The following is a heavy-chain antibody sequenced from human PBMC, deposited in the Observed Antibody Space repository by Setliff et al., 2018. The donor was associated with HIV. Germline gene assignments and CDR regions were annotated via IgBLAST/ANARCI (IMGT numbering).Heavy chain of an antibody. CDR1: GYTFTGYY. J-gene: IGHJ4*02. D-gene: IGHD3-22*01. V-gene: IGHV1-2*02. CDR2: INPNNGGT. CDR3: ARDYYYDSSGYIFFPGLPDY. Sequence: ASVKVSCKASGYTFTGYYMHWVRQAPGQGLEWMGWINPNNGGTNYAQKFQGRVTMTRDTSISTAYMELSRLRSDDTAVYYCARDYYYDSSGYIFFPGLPDYWGQGILVTVSS.